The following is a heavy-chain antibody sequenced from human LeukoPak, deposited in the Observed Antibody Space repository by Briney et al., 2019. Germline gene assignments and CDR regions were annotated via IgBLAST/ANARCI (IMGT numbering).Heavy chain of an antibody. CDR3: ARDGFVGAADY. V-gene: IGHV3-7*01. CDR2: IKQDGSEK. D-gene: IGHD6-13*01. Sequence: GGSLRLSCAASEFIFSGYLMNWVRQAPGKGLEWVANIKQDGSEKQYVDSVRGRFTISRDNAKNSLYLQMNSLRVEDTAVYYCARDGFVGAADYWGQGTLVTVSS. CDR1: EFIFSGYL. J-gene: IGHJ4*02.